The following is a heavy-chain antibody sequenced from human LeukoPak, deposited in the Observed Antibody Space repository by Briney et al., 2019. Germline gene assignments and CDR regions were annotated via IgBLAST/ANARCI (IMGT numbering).Heavy chain of an antibody. D-gene: IGHD3-22*01. V-gene: IGHV3-30*02. CDR1: GFTFSSYG. CDR2: IQYDGTNK. CDR3: ARDPSSYYHDSSRPYYYGMDV. J-gene: IGHJ6*02. Sequence: GGSLRLSCAASGFTFSSYGMHWVRQAPGKGLEWVTFIQYDGTNKYYADSVKGRFTISRDNSKNTLYLQMNSLRAEDTAVYYCARDPSSYYHDSSRPYYYGMDVWGQGTTVTVSS.